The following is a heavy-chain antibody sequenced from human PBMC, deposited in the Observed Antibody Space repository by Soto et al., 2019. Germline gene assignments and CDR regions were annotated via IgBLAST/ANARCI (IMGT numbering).Heavy chain of an antibody. CDR1: GGSISNYY. D-gene: IGHD3-22*01. J-gene: IGHJ3*02. V-gene: IGHV4-59*08. Sequence: PSETLSLTCTVSGGSISNYYYSWIRQPPGKGLEWIGYIFHTGTTSYKPSLKSRVTMSVDTSQSQFSLKLNSVTAADTAVYYCTTEAYDNSGSLAFDIWGQGTLVTVSS. CDR2: IFHTGTT. CDR3: TTEAYDNSGSLAFDI.